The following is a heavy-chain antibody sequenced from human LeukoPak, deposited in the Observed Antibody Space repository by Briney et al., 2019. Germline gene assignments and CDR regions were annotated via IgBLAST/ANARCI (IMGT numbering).Heavy chain of an antibody. V-gene: IGHV3-21*01. CDR1: GFTFSSYA. J-gene: IGHJ3*02. D-gene: IGHD4-17*01. CDR2: ISSSSSYI. Sequence: GGSLRLSCAASGFTFSSYAMSWVRQAPGKGLEWVSSISSSSSYIYYADSVKGRFTISRDNAKNSLYLQMNSLRAEDTAVHYCARPYGDLGAFDIWGQGTMVTVSS. CDR3: ARPYGDLGAFDI.